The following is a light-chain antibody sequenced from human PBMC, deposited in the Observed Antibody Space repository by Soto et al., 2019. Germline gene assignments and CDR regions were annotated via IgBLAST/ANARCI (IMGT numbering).Light chain of an antibody. Sequence: QSVLTQPASLSGSPGQSITISCTGTISDIGAYDYVSWFQQHPGKAPKLMISEVSKRPAGVPDRFSGSKSGNTASLTISGLQSEDEADYYCCSYAGRYTYVFGTGTKVTVL. J-gene: IGLJ1*01. CDR1: ISDIGAYDY. CDR2: EVS. V-gene: IGLV2-11*01. CDR3: CSYAGRYTYV.